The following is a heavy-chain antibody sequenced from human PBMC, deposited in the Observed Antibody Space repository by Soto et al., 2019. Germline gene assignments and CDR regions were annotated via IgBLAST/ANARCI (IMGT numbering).Heavy chain of an antibody. CDR1: GYNFNSYT. V-gene: IGHV1-18*01. CDR2: ISAYNGNT. J-gene: IGHJ5*02. Sequence: QVQLVQSGAEVKKPGASVKVSCKASGYNFNSYTISWVRQAPGQGLEWMGRISAYNGNTNYAQKLQGRVTMTTDTSTSTAYMELRSLTSDDTAVHHCARVGGALGHWFDPWGQGTLVTVSS. D-gene: IGHD3-16*01. CDR3: ARVGGALGHWFDP.